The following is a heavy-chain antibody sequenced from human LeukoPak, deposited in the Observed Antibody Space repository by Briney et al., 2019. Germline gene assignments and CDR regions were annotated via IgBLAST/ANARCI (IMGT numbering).Heavy chain of an antibody. V-gene: IGHV1-2*02. J-gene: IGHJ4*02. CDR2: INPNSGGT. CDR3: AREDDYVWGSYHILDN. CDR1: GYTFTGYY. D-gene: IGHD3-16*02. Sequence: ASVKVSCKASGYTFTGYYMHWVRQAPGQGLEWMGWINPNSGGTNYAQKFQGRVTMTRDTSISTAYMELSRLRSDDTAVYYCAREDDYVWGSYHILDNWGQGTLVTVSS.